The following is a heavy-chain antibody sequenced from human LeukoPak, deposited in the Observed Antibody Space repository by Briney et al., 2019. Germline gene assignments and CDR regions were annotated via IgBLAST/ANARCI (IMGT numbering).Heavy chain of an antibody. J-gene: IGHJ4*02. CDR1: GFTFSSYA. V-gene: IGHV3-30*04. D-gene: IGHD6-19*01. CDR2: ISYDGSNK. Sequence: GGSLRSSCAASGFTFSSYAMHWVRQAPGKGLEWVAVISYDGSNKYYADSVKGRFTISRDNSKNTLYLQMNSLRTEDTAVYYCARPSYSSGWSFFDYWGQGALVTVSS. CDR3: ARPSYSSGWSFFDY.